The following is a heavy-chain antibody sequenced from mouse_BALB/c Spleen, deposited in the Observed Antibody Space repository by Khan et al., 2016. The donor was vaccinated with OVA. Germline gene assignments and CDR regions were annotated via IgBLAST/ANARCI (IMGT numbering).Heavy chain of an antibody. CDR2: IVPANGNT. CDR1: GFNIKDTY. V-gene: IGHV14-3*02. Sequence: MQLEESGAELVKPGASVKLSCTASGFNIKDTYMHWVKQRPEQGLVWFGRIVPANGNTKYDPTFQGKATITADTSSNTAYLQFSCLPSEDTAVDYCARINAWGQGTTLTVSS. J-gene: IGHJ2*01. CDR3: ARINA.